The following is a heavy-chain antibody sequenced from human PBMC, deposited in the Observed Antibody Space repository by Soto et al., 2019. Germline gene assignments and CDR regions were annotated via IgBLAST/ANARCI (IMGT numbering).Heavy chain of an antibody. V-gene: IGHV4-31*03. J-gene: IGHJ4*02. Sequence: SETLSLTCTVSGGSISSGGYYWSWIRQHPGKGLEWIGYIYYSGSTYYNPSLKSRVTISVDTSKNQFSLKLSSVTAADTAVYYCERDRGYCSFCSCYTRSVAFDYCGQRTLVPVSS. CDR2: IYYSGST. D-gene: IGHD2-15*01. CDR1: GGSISSGGYY. CDR3: ERDRGYCSFCSCYTRSVAFDY.